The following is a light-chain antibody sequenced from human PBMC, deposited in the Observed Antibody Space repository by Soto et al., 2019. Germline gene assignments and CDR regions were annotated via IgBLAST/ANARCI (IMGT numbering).Light chain of an antibody. CDR1: SSNIGGNT. CDR2: NNN. V-gene: IGLV1-44*01. Sequence: QSVLTQPPSASGTPGQRVTISCSGSSSNIGGNTVNWYQQLPGTAPKLLIYNNNQRPSGVPDRFSGSKSGTSASLAISGLQSEDEADYYCAAWDDSLNGVVFGGGTKLTAL. J-gene: IGLJ2*01. CDR3: AAWDDSLNGVV.